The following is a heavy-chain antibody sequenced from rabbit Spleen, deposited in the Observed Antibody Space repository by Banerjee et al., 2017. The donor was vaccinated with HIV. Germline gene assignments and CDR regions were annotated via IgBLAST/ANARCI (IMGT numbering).Heavy chain of an antibody. D-gene: IGHD2-1*01. V-gene: IGHV1S40*01. Sequence: QSLEESGGGLVQPEGSLTLTCTASGIDFSRNYYMCWVRQAPGKGLEWIACITVGNDNTYYANWAQGRFTISKTSSTAVTLQMTSLTAADTATYFCARGFYTYDDYADFYGFYFNLWGPGTLVTVS. CDR2: ITVGNDNT. CDR3: ARGFYTYDDYADFYGFYFNL. J-gene: IGHJ4*01. CDR1: GIDFSRNYY.